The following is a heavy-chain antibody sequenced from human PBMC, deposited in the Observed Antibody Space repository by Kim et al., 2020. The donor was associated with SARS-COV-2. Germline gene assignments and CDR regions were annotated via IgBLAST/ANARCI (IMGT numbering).Heavy chain of an antibody. CDR1: GFTFSSYA. J-gene: IGHJ4*02. CDR3: ARESGYSYGYWGYFDY. D-gene: IGHD5-18*01. Sequence: GGSLRLSCAASGFTFSSYAMHWVRQAPGKGLEWVAVISYDGSNKYYADSVKGRFTISRDNSKNTLYLQMNSPRAEDTAVYYCARESGYSYGYWGYFDYWGQGTLVTVSS. CDR2: ISYDGSNK. V-gene: IGHV3-30*04.